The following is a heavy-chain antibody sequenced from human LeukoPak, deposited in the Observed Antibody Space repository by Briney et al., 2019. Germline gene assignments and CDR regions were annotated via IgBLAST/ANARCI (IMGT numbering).Heavy chain of an antibody. D-gene: IGHD3-10*01. V-gene: IGHV1-24*01. Sequence: ASVEVSCKVPGYTLTELSMHWVRQAPGKGLEWMGGFDPEDGETIYAQKFQGRVTMTEDTSTDTAYMELSSLRSEDTAVYYCATGVWFGELEGNWGQGTLVTVSS. CDR1: GYTLTELS. CDR3: ATGVWFGELEGN. CDR2: FDPEDGET. J-gene: IGHJ4*02.